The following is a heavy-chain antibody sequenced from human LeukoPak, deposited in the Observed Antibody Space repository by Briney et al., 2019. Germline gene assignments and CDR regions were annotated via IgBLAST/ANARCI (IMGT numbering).Heavy chain of an antibody. CDR1: GYTLTELS. J-gene: IGHJ5*02. Sequence: ASVKVSCKVSGYTLTELSMHWVRQAPGKGLEWMGGFDPEDGETIYAQKFQGRVTMTEDTSTDTAYMELSSLRSEDTAVYYCATVPAVADFHRFQPWGQGTLVTVSS. CDR3: ATVPAVADFHRFQP. V-gene: IGHV1-24*01. CDR2: FDPEDGET. D-gene: IGHD3-3*01.